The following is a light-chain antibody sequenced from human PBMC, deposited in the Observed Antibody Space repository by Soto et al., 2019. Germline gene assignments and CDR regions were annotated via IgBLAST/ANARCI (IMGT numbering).Light chain of an antibody. Sequence: DIQMTQSPSTLSASLGDRVTITCRASQSISSWLAWYQQKPGKAPKLLIYKASSLESGVPSRFSGRGSGTEFTLTISSLQPDDSATYYCQQYYRLVTFGPGTKVEIK. CDR1: QSISSW. CDR3: QQYYRLVT. CDR2: KAS. J-gene: IGKJ3*01. V-gene: IGKV1-5*03.